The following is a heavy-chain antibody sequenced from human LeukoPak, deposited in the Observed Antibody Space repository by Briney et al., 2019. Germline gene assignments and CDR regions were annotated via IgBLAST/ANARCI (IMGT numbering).Heavy chain of an antibody. CDR1: GYTFTGYY. D-gene: IGHD3-10*01. Sequence: ASVKVSCKASGYTFTGYYMHWVRLAPGQGLEWMGWINPNSGGTNYAQKFQGRVTMTRDTSISTAYMELSRLRSDDTAVYYCARATAFLLWFGELMGAFDIWGQGTMVTVSS. CDR3: ARATAFLLWFGELMGAFDI. J-gene: IGHJ3*02. CDR2: INPNSGGT. V-gene: IGHV1-2*02.